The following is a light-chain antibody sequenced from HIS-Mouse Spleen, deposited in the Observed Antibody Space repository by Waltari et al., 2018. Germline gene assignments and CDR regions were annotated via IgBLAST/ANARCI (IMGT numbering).Light chain of an antibody. CDR1: QGISSY. V-gene: IGKV1-9*01. CDR3: QQLNGYPPT. J-gene: IGKJ1*01. Sequence: DIQLTQSPSFLSASVGDRVTITCRASQGISSYLAWYQQKPGKAPKLLIYAASTLQSGVPSMFRGSGSGTEFTLTISSLQPEDFATYYCQQLNGYPPTFGQGTKVEIK. CDR2: AAS.